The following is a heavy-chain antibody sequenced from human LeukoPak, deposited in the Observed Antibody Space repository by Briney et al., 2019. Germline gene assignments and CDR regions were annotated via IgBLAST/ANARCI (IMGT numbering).Heavy chain of an antibody. Sequence: GGSLRLSCAASGFTFSSYGMHWVRQAPGKGLEWVAFIRYDGSNKYYADSVRGRFTISRDNSKNTLYLQMNSLRAEDTAVYYCAEDRLEYSSSGYYYMDVWGKGTTVTVSS. D-gene: IGHD6-6*01. CDR1: GFTFSSYG. CDR3: AEDRLEYSSSGYYYMDV. J-gene: IGHJ6*03. CDR2: IRYDGSNK. V-gene: IGHV3-30*02.